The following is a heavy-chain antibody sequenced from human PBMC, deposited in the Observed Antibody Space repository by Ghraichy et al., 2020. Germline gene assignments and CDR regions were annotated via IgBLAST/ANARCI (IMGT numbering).Heavy chain of an antibody. CDR3: ARIWAARPTDY. CDR1: GFTFSSYS. V-gene: IGHV3-48*01. Sequence: GGSLRLSCAASGFTFSSYSMNWVRQAPGKGLEWVSYISSSSSTIYYADSVKGRFTISRDNAKNSLYLQMNSLRAEDTAVYYCARIWAARPTDYWGQGTLVTVSS. D-gene: IGHD6-6*01. CDR2: ISSSSSTI. J-gene: IGHJ4*02.